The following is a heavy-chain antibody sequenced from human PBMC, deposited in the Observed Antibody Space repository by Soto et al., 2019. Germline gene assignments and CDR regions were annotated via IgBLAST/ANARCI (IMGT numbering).Heavy chain of an antibody. Sequence: PGGSLRLSCAASRFTFSSYEMNWVRQAPGKGLEWISYISSSGSTIYYAGSMKGRFTISRDNAQNSLYLQMNSLRAEDTAVYYCARSRGGSTSWYFDSWGQGTLVTVSS. CDR1: RFTFSSYE. J-gene: IGHJ4*02. D-gene: IGHD2-2*01. CDR2: ISSSGSTI. CDR3: ARSRGGSTSWYFDS. V-gene: IGHV3-48*03.